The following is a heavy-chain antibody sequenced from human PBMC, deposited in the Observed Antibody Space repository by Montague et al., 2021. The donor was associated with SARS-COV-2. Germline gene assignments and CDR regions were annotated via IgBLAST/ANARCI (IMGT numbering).Heavy chain of an antibody. Sequence: PALVKPTQTLTLTCTFSGFSLSTSGMCVSWIRQPPGKALEWLARIDWDDDKYYSTSLKTRLTISKDTSKNQVVLTMTNMDPVDTATYCCAREIAAAGPALDYWGQGTLVTVSS. CDR1: GFSLSTSGMC. D-gene: IGHD6-13*01. J-gene: IGHJ4*02. CDR2: IDWDDDK. CDR3: AREIAAAGPALDY. V-gene: IGHV2-70*11.